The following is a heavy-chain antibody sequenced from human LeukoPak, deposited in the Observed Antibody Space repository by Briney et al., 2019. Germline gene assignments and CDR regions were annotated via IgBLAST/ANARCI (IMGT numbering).Heavy chain of an antibody. Sequence: GGSLRLSCAASGFTFDDYGMSWVRQAPGKGLEWVSGINWNGGSTGYADSVKGRFTISRDNAKNSLYLQMNSLRAEGTALYYCASGSGSGYYYFVYWGQGTLVTVSS. CDR1: GFTFDDYG. CDR2: INWNGGST. J-gene: IGHJ4*02. D-gene: IGHD3-22*01. V-gene: IGHV3-20*04. CDR3: ASGSGSGYYYFVY.